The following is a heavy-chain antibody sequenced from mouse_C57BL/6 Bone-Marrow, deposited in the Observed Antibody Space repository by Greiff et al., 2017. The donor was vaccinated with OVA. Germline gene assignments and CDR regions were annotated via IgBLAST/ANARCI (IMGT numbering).Heavy chain of an antibody. CDR2: ISGVGGNT. D-gene: IGHD2-3*01. V-gene: IGHV5-9*01. CDR1: GFTFSSYT. Sequence: EVNVVESGGGLVKPGGSLKLSCAASGFTFSSYTMSWVRQTPEKRLEWVATISGVGGNTYYPDSVKGRFTISRDNAKNTLYLQMSSLRSEDAALYCCARHGDGYYWFFDVWGTGTTVSVSS. J-gene: IGHJ1*03. CDR3: ARHGDGYYWFFDV.